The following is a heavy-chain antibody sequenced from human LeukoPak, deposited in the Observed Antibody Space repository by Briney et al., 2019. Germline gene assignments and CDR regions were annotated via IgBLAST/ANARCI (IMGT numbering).Heavy chain of an antibody. J-gene: IGHJ6*03. CDR2: IKQDGSEK. Sequence: PGGSLRLSCAASGFTFSSDWMSWVRQAPGKGLEWVANIKQDGSEKYYVDSVKGRFTISRDNAKKSLYLQMNSLRAEDTAVYYCAREYVGSSSWYYYYYYMDVWGKGTTVTVSS. D-gene: IGHD6-13*01. V-gene: IGHV3-7*01. CDR3: AREYVGSSSWYYYYYYMDV. CDR1: GFTFSSDW.